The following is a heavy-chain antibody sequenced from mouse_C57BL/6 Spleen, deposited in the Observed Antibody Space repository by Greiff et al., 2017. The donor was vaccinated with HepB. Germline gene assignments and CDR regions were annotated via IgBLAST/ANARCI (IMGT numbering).Heavy chain of an antibody. CDR3: ARRDQLGRGYAMDY. J-gene: IGHJ4*01. Sequence: VQLQESGAELVKPGASVKMSCKASGYTFTSYWITWVKQRPGQGLEWIGDIYPGSGSTNYNEKFKSKATLTVDTSSSTAYMQLSSLTSEDSAVYYCARRDQLGRGYAMDYWGQGTSVTVSS. CDR2: IYPGSGST. D-gene: IGHD4-1*02. V-gene: IGHV1-55*01. CDR1: GYTFTSYW.